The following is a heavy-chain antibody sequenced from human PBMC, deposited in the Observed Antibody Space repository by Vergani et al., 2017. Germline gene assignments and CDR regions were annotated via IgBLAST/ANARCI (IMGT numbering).Heavy chain of an antibody. CDR2: VNHSGST. Sequence: QVPLQQWGAGLLKPSETLSLTCAVYGGSFSGYFWSWLRQPPGKGLEWIGEVNHSGSTIYNPSLKSRVTISGDTSKNQFPLKLSSVAAADTAGYYCARGKLVPYYYYYGMDVWGQGTTVTVSS. CDR1: GGSFSGYF. J-gene: IGHJ6*02. V-gene: IGHV4-34*01. D-gene: IGHD6-13*01. CDR3: ARGKLVPYYYYYGMDV.